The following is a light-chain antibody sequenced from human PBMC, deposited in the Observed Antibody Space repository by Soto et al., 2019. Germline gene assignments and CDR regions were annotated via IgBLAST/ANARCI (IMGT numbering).Light chain of an antibody. CDR3: LQRYSTPRT. J-gene: IGKJ1*01. Sequence: DIQMTQSPSSLSASVGDRVTITCRASQSISSYLNWYQQKPGKAPKLLIYAASSLQSGVPSRFSGSGSGTDFTITISSRQPEDDLTYYCLQRYSTPRTFGQGTKVEIQ. V-gene: IGKV1-39*01. CDR2: AAS. CDR1: QSISSY.